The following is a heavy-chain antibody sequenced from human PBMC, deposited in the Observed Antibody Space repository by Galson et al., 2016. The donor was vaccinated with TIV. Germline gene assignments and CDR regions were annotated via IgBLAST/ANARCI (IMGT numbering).Heavy chain of an antibody. CDR3: AKHEEDEYSSTSFFDF. V-gene: IGHV3-30*18. CDR2: ISNDGSNK. J-gene: IGHJ4*02. D-gene: IGHD6-6*01. CDR1: GFTFRRFG. Sequence: SLRLSCAVSGFTFRRFGMHWVRQAPGKGLEWLAVISNDGSNKVYADSVKGRFTISRDNSKKTMFLEMSSLRGEDTAVYYCAKHEEDEYSSTSFFDFWGRGTLVIVSS.